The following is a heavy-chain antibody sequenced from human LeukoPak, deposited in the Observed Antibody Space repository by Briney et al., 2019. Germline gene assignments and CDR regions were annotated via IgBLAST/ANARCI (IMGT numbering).Heavy chain of an antibody. Sequence: ASVKVSCKVSGYTLTELSMHWVRQAPGKGLEWMGGFDPEDGETIYAQKFQGRVTMTEDTSTDTAYMELSSLRSEDTAVYYCATDRGVAAAGTYYYYMDVWGKGTTVNVSS. V-gene: IGHV1-24*01. J-gene: IGHJ6*03. CDR1: GYTLTELS. D-gene: IGHD6-13*01. CDR2: FDPEDGET. CDR3: ATDRGVAAAGTYYYYMDV.